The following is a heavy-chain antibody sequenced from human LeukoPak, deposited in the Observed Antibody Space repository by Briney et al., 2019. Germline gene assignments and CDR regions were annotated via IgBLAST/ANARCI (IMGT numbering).Heavy chain of an antibody. V-gene: IGHV4-38-2*02. J-gene: IGHJ4*02. D-gene: IGHD3-22*01. Sequence: SETLSLTCTVSGYSISSGYYWGWIRQPPGKGLEWIGSIYHSGSTYYNPSLKSRVTISVDTSKNQFSLKLSSVTAADTAVYYCARVIPRSSGNTRVFDYWGQGTLVTVSS. CDR1: GYSISSGYY. CDR3: ARVIPRSSGNTRVFDY. CDR2: IYHSGST.